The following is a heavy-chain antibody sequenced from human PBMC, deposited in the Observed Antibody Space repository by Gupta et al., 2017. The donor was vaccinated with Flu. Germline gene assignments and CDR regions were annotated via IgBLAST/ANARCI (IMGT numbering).Heavy chain of an antibody. CDR3: AKSITTGYYYMDV. D-gene: IGHD4-17*01. Sequence: GMVWVRQAPGQGVEWVAVISYDGSIKDYADSVKGRFTISRDNSKDTLNLQMNSLRPEDTAVYYCAKSITTGYYYMDVWGKGTTVTVSS. V-gene: IGHV3-30*18. CDR1: G. CDR2: ISYDGSIK. J-gene: IGHJ6*03.